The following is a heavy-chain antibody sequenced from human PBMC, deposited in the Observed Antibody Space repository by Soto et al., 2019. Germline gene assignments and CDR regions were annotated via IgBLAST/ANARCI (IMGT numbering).Heavy chain of an antibody. D-gene: IGHD3-22*01. CDR3: AKKRGYYDSSGYYFSFGAFDI. CDR1: GYSFTIYW. V-gene: IGHV5-51*01. Sequence: GESLKISCNGSGYSFTIYWIGLVLQMPGKGLDWMGIIYPGDSDTRYSPSFQGQATISADKSISTAYLQWSSLKASDTAMYYCAKKRGYYDSSGYYFSFGAFDIWGQGTMVTFSS. CDR2: IYPGDSDT. J-gene: IGHJ3*02.